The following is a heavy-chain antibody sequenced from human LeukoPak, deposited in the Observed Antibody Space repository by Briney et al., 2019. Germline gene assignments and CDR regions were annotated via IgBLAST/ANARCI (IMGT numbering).Heavy chain of an antibody. V-gene: IGHV6-1*01. J-gene: IGHJ4*02. Sequence: SQTLSLTCAISGDSVSSNSAAWNWIRQSPSRGLEWLGRTYYRSKWFNDYALSVKGRTTINSDTSKNQFSLQLNSVIPEDTAVYYCARGLRGSKDYWGQGTLVTVSS. CDR1: GDSVSSNSAA. CDR3: ARGLRGSKDY. D-gene: IGHD4-17*01. CDR2: TYYRSKWFN.